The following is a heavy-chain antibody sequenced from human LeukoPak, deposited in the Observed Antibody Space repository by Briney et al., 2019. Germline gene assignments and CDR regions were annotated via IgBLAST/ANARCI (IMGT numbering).Heavy chain of an antibody. Sequence: SQTLSLTCTVSGGSISSGGYYWSWIRQPPGKGLEWIGYIYHSGSTYYNPSLQSRVTISVDTAKNQFSLKVTSVTAADTAAYYCARDAHCTGVSCYSPYNWFDPWGQGTLVTVSS. CDR2: IYHSGST. J-gene: IGHJ5*02. D-gene: IGHD2-15*01. CDR1: GGSISSGGYY. CDR3: ARDAHCTGVSCYSPYNWFDP. V-gene: IGHV4-30-2*01.